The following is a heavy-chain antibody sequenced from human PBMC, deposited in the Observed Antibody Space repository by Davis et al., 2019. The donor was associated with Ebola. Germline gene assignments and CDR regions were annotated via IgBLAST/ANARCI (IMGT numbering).Heavy chain of an antibody. CDR1: GGSISSSSYY. Sequence: PSETLSLTCTVSGGSISSSSYYWGWIRQPPGKGLEWIGSIYYSGSTYYNPSLKSRVTISVDTSKNQFSLKLSSVTAADTAVYYCARENDSSGYYLIGMFDYWGQGTLVTVSS. J-gene: IGHJ4*02. D-gene: IGHD3-22*01. CDR3: ARENDSSGYYLIGMFDY. CDR2: IYYSGST. V-gene: IGHV4-39*01.